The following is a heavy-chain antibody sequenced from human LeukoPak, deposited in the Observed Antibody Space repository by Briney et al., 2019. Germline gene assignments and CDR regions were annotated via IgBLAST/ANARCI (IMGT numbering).Heavy chain of an antibody. D-gene: IGHD6-13*01. J-gene: IGHJ4*02. Sequence: SETLSLTCTVSGGSISGYYWSWIRQPPGKGLEWIGYIYYSGSINYNPSLRSRVTISVDTSKNQFSLKLSSVTAADTAVYHCARGTSSSWYGYWGQGILVTVSS. CDR3: ARGTSSSWYGY. V-gene: IGHV4-59*01. CDR2: IYYSGSI. CDR1: GGSISGYY.